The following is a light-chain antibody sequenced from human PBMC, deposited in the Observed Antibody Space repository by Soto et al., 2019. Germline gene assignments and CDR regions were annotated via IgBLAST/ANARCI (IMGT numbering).Light chain of an antibody. CDR1: QGIRND. J-gene: IGKJ1*01. CDR2: AAS. Sequence: AIQMTQSPSSLSASVGDRVTITCRASQGIRNDLGWYQQKPGKAPKLLIYAASSLESGVPSRFSGSGSGTDFTLTISSLQPEDCATYYCLQDYNYPWTFGQGTQVEIK. CDR3: LQDYNYPWT. V-gene: IGKV1-6*01.